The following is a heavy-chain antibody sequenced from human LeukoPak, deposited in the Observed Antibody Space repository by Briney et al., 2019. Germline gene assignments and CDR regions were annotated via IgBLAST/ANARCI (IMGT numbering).Heavy chain of an antibody. V-gene: IGHV3-30*02. CDR3: AKGWDVDTAIDY. CDR2: IQYAGSDK. CDR1: GFTLNSYG. Sequence: PGGSLRLSCAASGFTLNSYGMHWVRQAPGKGLGWVAFIQYAGSDKYYTDSVKGRFTISRDNSKNTLYLQMNSLRVEDTAVYYCAKGWDVDTAIDYWGQGTLVTVSS. D-gene: IGHD5-18*01. J-gene: IGHJ4*02.